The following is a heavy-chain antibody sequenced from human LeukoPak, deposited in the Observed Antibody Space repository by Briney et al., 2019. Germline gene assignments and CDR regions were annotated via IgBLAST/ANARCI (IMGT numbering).Heavy chain of an antibody. J-gene: IGHJ5*02. CDR2: IYYSGST. CDR1: GGSISSYH. Sequence: SETLSLTCIVSGGSISSYHWSWIRQPPGKGLEWIGYIYYSGSTNYNPSLKSRVTISVDTSKNQFSLKLSSVTAADTAVYYCARQVGVTTVYNWFDPWGQGTLVTVSS. V-gene: IGHV4-59*08. CDR3: ARQVGVTTVYNWFDP. D-gene: IGHD2-21*02.